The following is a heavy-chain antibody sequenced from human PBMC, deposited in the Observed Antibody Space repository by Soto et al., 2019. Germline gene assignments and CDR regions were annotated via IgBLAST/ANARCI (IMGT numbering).Heavy chain of an antibody. V-gene: IGHV3-20*04. Sequence: PGGSLRLSCAGTGFTFNTYGMNWVRQAPGKGLEWVPGINWNGGSADYADSVKGRFTISRDNAKNSLSLQMNSLRAEDTALYYCARANGRLQDFYQYGMDVWGQGTTVTVS. CDR3: ARANGRLQDFYQYGMDV. CDR2: INWNGGSA. J-gene: IGHJ6*02. CDR1: GFTFNTYG. D-gene: IGHD4-4*01.